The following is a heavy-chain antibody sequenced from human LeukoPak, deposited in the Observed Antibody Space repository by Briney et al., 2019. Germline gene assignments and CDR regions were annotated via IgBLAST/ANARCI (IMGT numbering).Heavy chain of an antibody. V-gene: IGHV3-30-3*01. Sequence: GGSLRLSCAVSGFTLSSYDMHWVRQAPGKGLEWVAIISFDGSNKDYADSVRGRFTISRDNSKNTVYLQMNSLRAEDTAVYYCARYYSHTSDWSEGGLDQWGQGTLVTVSS. CDR1: GFTLSSYD. CDR3: ARYYSHTSDWSEGGLDQ. CDR2: ISFDGSNK. D-gene: IGHD6-19*01. J-gene: IGHJ4*02.